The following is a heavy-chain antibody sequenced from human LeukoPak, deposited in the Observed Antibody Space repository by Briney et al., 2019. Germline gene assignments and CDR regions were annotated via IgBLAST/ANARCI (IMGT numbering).Heavy chain of an antibody. CDR3: VAYNWNYPDY. J-gene: IGHJ4*02. CDR1: GFSFSTYY. CDR2: IETDVRTT. D-gene: IGHD1-20*01. Sequence: GRSLRLSCAASGFSFSTYYMYWVRHAPGKGLVWVSRIETDVRTTAYADSVKGRFTISRDNAKNTLYLQMNSLRVEDTAMYYCVAYNWNYPDYWGQGTLVTVSS. V-gene: IGHV3-74*01.